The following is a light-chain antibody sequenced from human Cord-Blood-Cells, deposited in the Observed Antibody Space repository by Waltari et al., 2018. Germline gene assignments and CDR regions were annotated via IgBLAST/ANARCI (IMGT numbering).Light chain of an antibody. CDR1: RSDVGGYNY. V-gene: IGLV2-11*02. J-gene: IGLJ1*01. CDR2: DVS. Sequence: QSALTQPRSVSGSPGQSVTISCTGTRSDVGGYNYVSWYQQHPGKAPKLMIYDVSKRPSGVPDRFSGSKSGNTASLTISGLQAEDEADYYCCSYAGSYRYVFGTGTKVTVL. CDR3: CSYAGSYRYV.